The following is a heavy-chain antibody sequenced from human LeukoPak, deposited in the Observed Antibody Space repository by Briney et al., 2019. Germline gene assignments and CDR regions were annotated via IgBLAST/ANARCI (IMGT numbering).Heavy chain of an antibody. J-gene: IGHJ4*02. CDR3: NTDGDYGDYVDS. CDR1: GFTFNLAW. V-gene: IGHV3-15*07. Sequence: GGSLRLSCAASGFTFNLAWINWVRQAPGRGLEWVGRIKNKIDGGTTDYAAPVKGRFTISRDDSKNTVYLQMNSLKSEDTALYYCNTDGDYGDYVDSWGQGTLVTVSS. CDR2: IKNKIDGGTT. D-gene: IGHD4-17*01.